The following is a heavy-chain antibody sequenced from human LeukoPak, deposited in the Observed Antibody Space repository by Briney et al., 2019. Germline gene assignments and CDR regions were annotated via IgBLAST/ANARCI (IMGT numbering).Heavy chain of an antibody. J-gene: IGHJ4*02. D-gene: IGHD4-17*01. Sequence: QPGGSLRLSCAASGFTFSSYSMNWVRQAPGKGLEWVSSISSSSSYIYYADSVKGRFTISRDNAKNSLYLQMNSLRAEDTAAYYCARTPLDDYGDYFDYWGQGTLVTVSS. CDR2: ISSSSSYI. CDR3: ARTPLDDYGDYFDY. CDR1: GFTFSSYS. V-gene: IGHV3-21*01.